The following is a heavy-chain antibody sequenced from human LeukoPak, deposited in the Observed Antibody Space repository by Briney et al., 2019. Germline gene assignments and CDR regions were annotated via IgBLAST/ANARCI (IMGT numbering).Heavy chain of an antibody. J-gene: IGHJ3*02. Sequence: ASVKVSCKASGYTFTSYGISWVRQAPGQGLEWMGWISAYNGNTNYAQKLQGRVTMTTDTSTSAAYMELRSLRSDDTAVYYCARGTLGLGSSGSFHHDAFDIWGQGTMVTVSS. CDR3: ARGTLGLGSSGSFHHDAFDI. CDR2: ISAYNGNT. D-gene: IGHD3-22*01. V-gene: IGHV1-18*01. CDR1: GYTFTSYG.